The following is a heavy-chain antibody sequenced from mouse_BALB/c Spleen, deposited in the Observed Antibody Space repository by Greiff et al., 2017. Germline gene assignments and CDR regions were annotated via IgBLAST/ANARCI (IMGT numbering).Heavy chain of an antibody. CDR1: GYSITSDYA. V-gene: IGHV3-2*02. J-gene: IGHJ3*01. CDR3: ARGGYYGSEFAY. Sequence: EVKLQESGPGLVKPSQSLSLTCTVTGYSITSDYAWNWIRQFPGNKLEWMGYISYSGSTSYNPSLKSRISITRDTSKNQFFLQLNSVTTEDTATYYCARGGYYGSEFAYWGQGTLVTVSA. D-gene: IGHD1-1*01. CDR2: ISYSGST.